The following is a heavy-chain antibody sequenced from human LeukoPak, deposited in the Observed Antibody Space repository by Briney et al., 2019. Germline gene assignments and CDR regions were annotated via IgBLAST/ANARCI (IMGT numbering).Heavy chain of an antibody. V-gene: IGHV4-59*08. J-gene: IGHJ3*02. CDR2: MYNSGST. D-gene: IGHD2-15*01. CDR3: ARFGSGSAFDI. CDR1: GDSISSYN. Sequence: PSETLSLTCTVSGDSISSYNWSWIRQPPGKGLEWIGYMYNSGSTKYNPSLKSRVTISADTSKNQFSLKLSSVTAADTAVYYCARFGSGSAFDIWGQGTMVTVSS.